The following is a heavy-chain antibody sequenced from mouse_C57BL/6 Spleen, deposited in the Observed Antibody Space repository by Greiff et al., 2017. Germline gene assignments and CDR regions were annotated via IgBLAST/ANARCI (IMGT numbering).Heavy chain of an antibody. V-gene: IGHV1-80*01. CDR1: GYAFSSYW. CDR3: ARREGYERDFDV. Sequence: QVQLQQSGAELVKPGASVKISCKASGYAFSSYWMNWVKQRPGKGLGWIGQIYPGDGDTNYNGKFKGKATLTADKSSSTAYMQLSSLTSEDSAVYFCARREGYERDFDVWGTGTTVTVSS. D-gene: IGHD2-3*01. CDR2: IYPGDGDT. J-gene: IGHJ1*03.